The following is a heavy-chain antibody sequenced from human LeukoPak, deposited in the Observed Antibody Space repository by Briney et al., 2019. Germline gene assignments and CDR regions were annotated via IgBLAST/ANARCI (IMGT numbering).Heavy chain of an antibody. Sequence: GASVKVSCKASGYTFTGYYMHWVRQAPGQGLEWMGWINPNRGGTNYAQKFQGRVTMTRDTSISTAYMELSRLRSDDTAVYYCARDVGDGRLYDAFDIWGQGTMVTVSS. CDR3: ARDVGDGRLYDAFDI. CDR1: GYTFTGYY. CDR2: INPNRGGT. V-gene: IGHV1-2*02. D-gene: IGHD4-17*01. J-gene: IGHJ3*02.